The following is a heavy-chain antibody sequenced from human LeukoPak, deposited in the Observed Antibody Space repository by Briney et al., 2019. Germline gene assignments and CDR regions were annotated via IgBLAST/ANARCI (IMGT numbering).Heavy chain of an antibody. CDR3: AKGQYYYYYYMDV. Sequence: GGSLRLSCAASGFTFDDYAMHWVRHAPGKGLEWVSLISWDGGSTYYADSVKGRFTISRDNSKNSLYLQMNSLRAEDTALYYCAKGQYYYYYYMDVWGKGTTVTVSS. CDR2: ISWDGGST. V-gene: IGHV3-43D*03. J-gene: IGHJ6*03. CDR1: GFTFDDYA.